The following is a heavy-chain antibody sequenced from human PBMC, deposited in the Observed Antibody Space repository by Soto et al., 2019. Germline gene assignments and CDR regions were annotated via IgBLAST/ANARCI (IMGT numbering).Heavy chain of an antibody. V-gene: IGHV4-31*03. CDR3: ARATPPPPYGDYQGEYYFDY. CDR1: GGSISSGGYY. CDR2: IYYSGST. Sequence: PSETLSLTCTVSGGSISSGGYYWSWIRQHPGKGLEWIGYIYYSGSTYYNPSLKSRVTISVDTSKNQFSLKLSSVTAADTAVYYCARATPPPPYGDYQGEYYFDYWGQGTLVTVSS. J-gene: IGHJ4*02. D-gene: IGHD4-17*01.